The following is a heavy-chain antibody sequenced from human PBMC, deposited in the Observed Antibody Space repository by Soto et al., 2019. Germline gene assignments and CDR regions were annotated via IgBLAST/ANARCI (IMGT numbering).Heavy chain of an antibody. CDR3: ARRRGLDVFDV. CDR1: GGSISSDGYS. D-gene: IGHD3-16*01. Sequence: QLQLQESGSGLVKPSQTLSLTCTVSGGSISSDGYSWSWIRQPPGKGLEWIGYIYHSGSTYSNPSLNSRVTISVVRSKNQFSLTLKSMTAADTAVYYCARRRGLDVFDVWGLGTLDTVAS. CDR2: IYHSGST. V-gene: IGHV4-30-2*01. J-gene: IGHJ3*01.